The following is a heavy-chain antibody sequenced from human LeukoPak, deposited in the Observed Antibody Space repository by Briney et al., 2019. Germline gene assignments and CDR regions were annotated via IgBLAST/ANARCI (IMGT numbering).Heavy chain of an antibody. D-gene: IGHD6-19*01. Sequence: ASVKVSCKASGYTLTGYFMHWVRQAPGQGLEWMGWINPNPGGTYYAQKFQGRVTMNRDTSINTAYMELGRLRSEDTAVYYCAGGIAVAGTSAFDIWGQGTMVTVSS. J-gene: IGHJ3*02. V-gene: IGHV1-2*02. CDR1: GYTLTGYF. CDR3: AGGIAVAGTSAFDI. CDR2: INPNPGGT.